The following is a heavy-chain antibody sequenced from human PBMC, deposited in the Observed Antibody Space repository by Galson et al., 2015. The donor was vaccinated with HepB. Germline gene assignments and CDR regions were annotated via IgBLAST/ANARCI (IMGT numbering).Heavy chain of an antibody. D-gene: IGHD2-15*01. J-gene: IGHJ3*02. V-gene: IGHV5-51*01. CDR2: IYPGDSYI. Sequence: QSGAEMKKPGESLKISCKGSGYRFTNYWIAWVRQMPGKGLEWMGIIYPGDSYIKYSPSFQGQVIISADKSISTAYLQWSSLKASDTAMYFCARRLLRAPDAFDIWGQGTMVTVSS. CDR1: GYRFTNYW. CDR3: ARRLLRAPDAFDI.